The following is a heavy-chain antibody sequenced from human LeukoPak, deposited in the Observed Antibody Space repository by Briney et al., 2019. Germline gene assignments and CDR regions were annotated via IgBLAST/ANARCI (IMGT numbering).Heavy chain of an antibody. Sequence: PGGSLRLSCAGSGFTFSSYSMNWVRQAPGKGLEWVSYISSSSGTIYYADSVKGRFTIPRDNAKNSLYLQMNSLRDEDTAVYYCASNRYSGSSSSFDYWGQGTLVTVSS. D-gene: IGHD1-26*01. CDR2: ISSSSGTI. CDR3: ASNRYSGSSSSFDY. CDR1: GFTFSSYS. J-gene: IGHJ4*02. V-gene: IGHV3-48*02.